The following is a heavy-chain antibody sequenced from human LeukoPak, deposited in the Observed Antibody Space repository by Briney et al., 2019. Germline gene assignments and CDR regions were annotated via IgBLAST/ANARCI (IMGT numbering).Heavy chain of an antibody. J-gene: IGHJ1*01. D-gene: IGHD4-17*01. CDR3: ATVFGDYREFFQH. CDR1: GGSLRNNNW. Sequence: SETLSLTCAVSGGSLRNNNWWSWVRQPPGKGLEWIGETFHSGHTNYNPSLQSRVAISIDTSKNQFSLKLNSVTAADTAVYYCATVFGDYREFFQHWGQGTLVTVSS. V-gene: IGHV4-4*02. CDR2: TFHSGHT.